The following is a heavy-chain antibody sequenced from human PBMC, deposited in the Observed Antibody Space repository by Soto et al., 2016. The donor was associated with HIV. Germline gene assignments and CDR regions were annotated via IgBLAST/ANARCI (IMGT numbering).Heavy chain of an antibody. D-gene: IGHD7-27*01. J-gene: IGHJ4*02. CDR3: ARDRQSWGADFDC. V-gene: IGHV3-21*01. CDR2: ITSSSSYK. Sequence: EVQLVESGGGLVKPGGSLRLSCAASGFTFTTYNMNWVRQAPGQGLEWVSSITSSSSYKYYADSVKGRFTISRDNAKNSLFLQMNSLRAEDTAVYYCARDRQSWGADFDCWGQGTLVTVSS. CDR1: GFTFTTYN.